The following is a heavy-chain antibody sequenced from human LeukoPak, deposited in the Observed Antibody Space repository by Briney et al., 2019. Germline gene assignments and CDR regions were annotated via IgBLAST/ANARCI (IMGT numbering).Heavy chain of an antibody. D-gene: IGHD2-2*02. CDR2: IYTSGST. CDR1: GGSISSGSYY. CDR3: ARGSVGAAIPFDP. J-gene: IGHJ5*02. V-gene: IGHV4-61*02. Sequence: SQTLSLICTVSGGSISSGSYYWSWIRQPAGKGLEWIGRIYTSGSTNYNPSLKSRVTISVDTSKNQFSLKLSSVTAADTAVYYCARGSVGAAIPFDPWGQGTLVTVSS.